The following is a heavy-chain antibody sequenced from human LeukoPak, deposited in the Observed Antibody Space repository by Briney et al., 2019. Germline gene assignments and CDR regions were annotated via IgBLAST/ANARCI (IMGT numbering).Heavy chain of an antibody. Sequence: GGSLILSCAASGFTFSSYGMHRVRQAPGKGLEWVAVISYDGSNKYYADSVKGRFTIFRDNSKNTLYLQMNSLRAEDTAVYYCAKRDTAMALGGHWGQGTLVTVSS. CDR3: AKRDTAMALGGH. V-gene: IGHV3-30*18. J-gene: IGHJ4*02. CDR2: ISYDGSNK. D-gene: IGHD5-18*01. CDR1: GFTFSSYG.